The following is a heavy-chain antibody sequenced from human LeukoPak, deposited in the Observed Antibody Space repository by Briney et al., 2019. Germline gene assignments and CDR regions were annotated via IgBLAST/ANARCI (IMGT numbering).Heavy chain of an antibody. Sequence: GESLKISCKSSGYIFTRYWIGWVRQMPGKDMEWMGIIFPGDSDTRYSPSFQGQVTISVDKSTSTAYLQWSSLKASDTALYYCARLGPVAGSSCFDSWGQGTLVTVSS. V-gene: IGHV5-51*01. CDR1: GYIFTRYW. CDR2: IFPGDSDT. D-gene: IGHD6-19*01. CDR3: ARLGPVAGSSCFDS. J-gene: IGHJ4*02.